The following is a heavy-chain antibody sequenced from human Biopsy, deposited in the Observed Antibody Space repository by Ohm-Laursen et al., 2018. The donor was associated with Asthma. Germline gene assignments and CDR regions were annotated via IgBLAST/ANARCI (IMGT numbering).Heavy chain of an antibody. CDR3: VRDGTDDAFDI. V-gene: IGHV3-30*01. J-gene: IGHJ3*02. CDR2: ISKDASTQ. CDR1: GFSFNNFA. D-gene: IGHD1-1*01. Sequence: SLRLSCSASGFSFNNFAIHWVRQAPGKGLEWVGVISKDASTQDYADSVKGRFTMARDNSKNTLNLQMNSLREEDTAVYYCVRDGTDDAFDIWGQGTVVSVSS.